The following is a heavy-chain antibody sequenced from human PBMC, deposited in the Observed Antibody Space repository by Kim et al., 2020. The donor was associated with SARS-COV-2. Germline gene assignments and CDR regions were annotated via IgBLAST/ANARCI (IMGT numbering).Heavy chain of an antibody. CDR3: ARPPPPVEWPYAFDI. V-gene: IGHV1-3*01. J-gene: IGHJ3*02. D-gene: IGHD3-3*01. Sequence: ASVKVSCKASGYTFTSYAMHWVRQAPGQRLEWMGWINAGNGNTKYSQKFQGRVTITRDTSASTAYMELSSLRSEDTAVYYCARPPPPVEWPYAFDIWGQGTMVTVSS. CDR2: INAGNGNT. CDR1: GYTFTSYA.